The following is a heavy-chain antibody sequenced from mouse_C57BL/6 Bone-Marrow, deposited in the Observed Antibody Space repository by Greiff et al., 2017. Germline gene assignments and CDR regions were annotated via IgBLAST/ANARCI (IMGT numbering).Heavy chain of an antibody. D-gene: IGHD2-5*01. CDR2: ISSGGSYT. J-gene: IGHJ2*01. CDR3: ARHNYSNYPDY. Sequence: EVQLVESGGDLVKPGGSLKLSCAASGFTFSSYGMSWVRQTPDKRLEWVATISSGGSYTYYPDSVKGRFTISRDNAKNTLYLQMSSLKSEDTAMYYCARHNYSNYPDYWGQGTTLTVSS. V-gene: IGHV5-6*01. CDR1: GFTFSSYG.